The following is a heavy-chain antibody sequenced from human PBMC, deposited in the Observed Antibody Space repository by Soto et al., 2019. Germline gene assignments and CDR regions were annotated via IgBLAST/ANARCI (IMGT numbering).Heavy chain of an antibody. CDR3: ARVQWLRFQRRGEMDY. CDR1: GGTFSSYA. CDR2: IIPIFGTA. Sequence: QVQLVQSGAEVKKPGSSVKVSCKASGGTFSSYAISWVRQAPGQGLEWMGGIIPIFGTANYAQKCQGRVTITADESTSTAYMELSSLRSEDTAVYYCARVQWLRFQRRGEMDYWGQGTLVTVSS. V-gene: IGHV1-69*12. J-gene: IGHJ4*02. D-gene: IGHD5-12*01.